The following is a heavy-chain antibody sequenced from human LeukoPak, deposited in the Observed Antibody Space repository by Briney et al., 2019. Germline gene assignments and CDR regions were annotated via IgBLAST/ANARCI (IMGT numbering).Heavy chain of an antibody. D-gene: IGHD6-19*01. V-gene: IGHV4-59*08. J-gene: IGHJ4*02. CDR3: ARTKSGWYYSDY. CDR2: VYYSGTA. Sequence: KPSGTLSLTCTVSGGSMRSYYWSWIRQPPGKGLELIGYVYYSGTANYNPSLESRVTILVDTSKNQFSLNLSSVTAADTAVYYCARTKSGWYYSDYWGQGTLVSVSS. CDR1: GGSMRSYY.